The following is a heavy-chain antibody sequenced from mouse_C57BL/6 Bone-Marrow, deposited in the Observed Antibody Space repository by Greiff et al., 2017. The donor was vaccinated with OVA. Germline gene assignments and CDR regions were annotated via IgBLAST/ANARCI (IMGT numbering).Heavy chain of an antibody. CDR3: ARSEVGLVAY. D-gene: IGHD1-3*01. Sequence: VQLQQSGPELVKPGASVKISCKASGYTFTDYYMNWVKQSHGKSLEWIGDINPNNGGTSYNQKFKGKATLTVDKSSSTAYMELRSLTSEDSAVYYCARSEVGLVAYWGQGTLVTVSA. CDR1: GYTFTDYY. J-gene: IGHJ3*01. CDR2: INPNNGGT. V-gene: IGHV1-26*01.